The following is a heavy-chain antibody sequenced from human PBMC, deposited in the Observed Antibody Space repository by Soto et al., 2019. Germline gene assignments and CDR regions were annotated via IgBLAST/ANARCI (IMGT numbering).Heavy chain of an antibody. V-gene: IGHV3-23*01. Sequence: EVQLLESGGDLVQPGGSLRLSCAASGFTFSSYAMGWVRQAPGPGLEWVSVIDGSGGDRSLADSVKGRFTISRDNSKNTLYLQMDRLRVEDTARYFCAKEIVAGAYVETSACDFWGQGTLVTVSS. CDR1: GFTFSSYA. J-gene: IGHJ4*02. D-gene: IGHD3-22*01. CDR3: AKEIVAGAYVETSACDF. CDR2: IDGSGGDR.